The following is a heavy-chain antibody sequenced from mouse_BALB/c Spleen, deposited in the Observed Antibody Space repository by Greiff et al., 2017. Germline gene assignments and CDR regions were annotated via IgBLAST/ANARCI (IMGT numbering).Heavy chain of an antibody. CDR1: GFSLTSYG. CDR2: IWAGGST. V-gene: IGHV2-9*02. CDR3: ARGYDGYPYYYAMDY. Sequence: VKLMESGPGPVAPSQSLSITCTVSGFSLTSYGVHWVRQPPGKGLEWLGVIWAGGSTNYNSALMSRLSISKDNSKSQVFLKMNSLQTDDTAMYYCARGYDGYPYYYAMDYWGQGTSVTVSS. D-gene: IGHD2-3*01. J-gene: IGHJ4*01.